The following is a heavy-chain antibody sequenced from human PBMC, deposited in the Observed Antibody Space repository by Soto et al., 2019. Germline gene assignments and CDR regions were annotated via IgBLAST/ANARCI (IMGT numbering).Heavy chain of an antibody. J-gene: IGHJ4*02. D-gene: IGHD4-17*01. CDR1: GGSFSGYY. Sequence: SETLSLTCAVYGGSFSGYYWSWIRQPPGKGLEWIGEINHSGSTNYNPSLKSRVTISVDTSKNQFSLKLSSVTAADTAVYYCARGVFPSPAQLFYTVTTPWFVDYWGQGTLVTVSS. CDR2: INHSGST. CDR3: ARGVFPSPAQLFYTVTTPWFVDY. V-gene: IGHV4-34*01.